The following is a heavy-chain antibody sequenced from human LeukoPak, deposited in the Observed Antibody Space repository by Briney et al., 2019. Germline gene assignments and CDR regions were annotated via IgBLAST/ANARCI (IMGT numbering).Heavy chain of an antibody. CDR3: TTGGYGGQFDY. J-gene: IGHJ4*02. CDR2: IKSKTDGGTT. V-gene: IGHV3-15*01. CDR1: GFAFSNAW. Sequence: GSLRLSCAASGFAFSNAWMSWVRQAPGKGLDWAGRIKSKTDGGTTDYAAPVKGRFTISRDDSKNTLYLQMNSLKTEDTAVYYCTTGGYGGQFDYWGQGTLVTVSS. D-gene: IGHD5-12*01.